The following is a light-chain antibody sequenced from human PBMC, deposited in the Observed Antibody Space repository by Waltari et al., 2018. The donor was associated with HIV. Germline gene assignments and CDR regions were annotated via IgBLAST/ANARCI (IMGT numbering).Light chain of an antibody. J-gene: IGKJ2*01. V-gene: IGKV3-15*01. CDR1: QSVSIN. Sequence: EIVMTQSPGTLSVSPGERATLSCRASQSVSINLAWYQQKPGQAPRLLIYAASTRATGIPARFSGSGSGTEFTLTISSLQSEDFAVYYCQQYNNWPPHTFGQGTKLEIK. CDR3: QQYNNWPPHT. CDR2: AAS.